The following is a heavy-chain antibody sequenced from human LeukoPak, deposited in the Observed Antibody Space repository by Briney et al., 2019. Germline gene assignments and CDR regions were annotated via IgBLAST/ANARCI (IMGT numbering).Heavy chain of an antibody. CDR3: ARKRGLAAAGMYYYYGMDV. D-gene: IGHD6-13*01. Sequence: PSETLSLTCAVYGGSFSGYYWSWIRQPPGKGLEWIGEINHRGSTNYNPSLKSRVTISVDTSKNQFSLKLSSVTAADTAVYYCARKRGLAAAGMYYYYGMDVWGQGTTVTVSS. CDR2: INHRGST. CDR1: GGSFSGYY. J-gene: IGHJ6*02. V-gene: IGHV4-34*01.